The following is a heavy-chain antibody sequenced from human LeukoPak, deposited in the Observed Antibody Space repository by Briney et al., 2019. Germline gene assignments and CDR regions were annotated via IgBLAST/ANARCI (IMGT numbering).Heavy chain of an antibody. CDR2: ISYDGSNK. CDR1: GFTFSSYA. Sequence: PGRSLRLSCAASGFTFSSYAMHWVRQAPGKGLEWVAVISYDGSNKYYADSVKGRFTISRDNSKTTLSLQMTRLRAEDTAVYYCAKTSGWPYSFDYWGQGTLVTVSS. V-gene: IGHV3-30-3*02. D-gene: IGHD6-19*01. CDR3: AKTSGWPYSFDY. J-gene: IGHJ4*02.